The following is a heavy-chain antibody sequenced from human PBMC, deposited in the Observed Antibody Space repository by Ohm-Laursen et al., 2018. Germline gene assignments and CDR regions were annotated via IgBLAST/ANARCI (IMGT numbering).Heavy chain of an antibody. J-gene: IGHJ5*02. CDR3: STDRFS. CDR2: IKSKAAGETR. D-gene: IGHD2/OR15-2a*01. CDR1: GGSISSYY. Sequence: ETLSLTCTVSGGSISSYYWNWIRQPPGKGLEYVGRIKSKAAGETREYAEPVKGRFTILRDDSKNTLSLQMNSLKTEDTGVYYCSTDRFSWGQGTLVTVSS. V-gene: IGHV3-15*07.